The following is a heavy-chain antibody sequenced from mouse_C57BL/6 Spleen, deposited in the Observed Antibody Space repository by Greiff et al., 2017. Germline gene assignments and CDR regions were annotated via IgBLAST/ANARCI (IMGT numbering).Heavy chain of an antibody. V-gene: IGHV1-52*01. D-gene: IGHD1-1*01. CDR1: GYTFTSYW. CDR3: ARGVYYGSEGFAY. J-gene: IGHJ3*01. Sequence: VQLQQPGAELVRPGSSVKLSCKASGYTFTSYWMHWVKQRPIQGLEWIGNIDPSDSETHYNQKFKDKATLTVDKSSSTAYMQLSSLTSEDSAVYYCARGVYYGSEGFAYWGQGTLVTVSA. CDR2: IDPSDSET.